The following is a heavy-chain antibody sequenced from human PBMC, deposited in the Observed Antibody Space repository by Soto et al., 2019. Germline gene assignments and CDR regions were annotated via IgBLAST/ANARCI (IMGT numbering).Heavy chain of an antibody. J-gene: IGHJ4*02. CDR2: ISYDGSNK. Sequence: QVQLVESGGGVVQPGRSLRLSCAASGFTFSSYGMHWVRQAPGKGLEWVAVISYDGSNKYYADSVKGRFTISRDNSKNTLYLQMNSLRAEDTAVYYCAKDFSAGYCSGGSCYPDYWGQGTLVTVSS. V-gene: IGHV3-30*18. CDR3: AKDFSAGYCSGGSCYPDY. D-gene: IGHD2-15*01. CDR1: GFTFSSYG.